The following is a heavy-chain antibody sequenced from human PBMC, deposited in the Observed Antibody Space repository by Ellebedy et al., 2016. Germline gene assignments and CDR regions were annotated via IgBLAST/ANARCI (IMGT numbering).Heavy chain of an antibody. CDR3: AKDLSNGITGYFDY. V-gene: IGHV3-23*01. CDR1: GFTFSSYNNYA. D-gene: IGHD2-8*01. Sequence: GESLKISCAASGFTFSSYNNYAMSWVRQAPGKGLEWISAIYDSGTRTYYADSVKGRFTISRDNSKNTLYLQMNSLRAEDTAVYYCAKDLSNGITGYFDYWGQGTLVTVSS. CDR2: IYDSGTRT. J-gene: IGHJ4*02.